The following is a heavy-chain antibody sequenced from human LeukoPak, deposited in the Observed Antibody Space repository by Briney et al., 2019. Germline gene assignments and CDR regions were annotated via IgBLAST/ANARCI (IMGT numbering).Heavy chain of an antibody. CDR2: INHSGST. Sequence: KPSETLSLTCAVYGGSFSGYYWSWIRQPPGKGLEWNGEINHSGSTNYNPSLKSRVTISVDTSKNQFSLKLSSVTAADTAVYYCARRPDSKGNYYFDYWGQGTLVTVSS. CDR1: GGSFSGYY. CDR3: ARRPDSKGNYYFDY. V-gene: IGHV4-34*01. D-gene: IGHD3-22*01. J-gene: IGHJ4*02.